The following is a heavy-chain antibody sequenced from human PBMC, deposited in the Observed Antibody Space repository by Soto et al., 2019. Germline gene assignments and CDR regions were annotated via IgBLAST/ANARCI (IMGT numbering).Heavy chain of an antibody. CDR3: ARVVATVAGPYGMDV. V-gene: IGHV1-18*01. Sequence: ASVKVSCKASGYTFTSYVISCVRQAPAQGLEWMGWISAYNGNTNFAQKLQGRVTMTTDTSTSTAYMELRSLRSDDTAVYYCARVVATVAGPYGMDVWGQGTTVTVSS. CDR1: GYTFTSYV. CDR2: ISAYNGNT. J-gene: IGHJ6*02. D-gene: IGHD6-19*01.